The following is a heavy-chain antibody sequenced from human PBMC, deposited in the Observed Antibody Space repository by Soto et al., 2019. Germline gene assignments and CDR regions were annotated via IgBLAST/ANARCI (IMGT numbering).Heavy chain of an antibody. D-gene: IGHD4-17*01. CDR2: ISSSSSYI. V-gene: IGHV3-21*01. J-gene: IGHJ4*02. Sequence: PGGSLRLSCAASGFTFCSYSMNWARQAPGKGLEWVSSISSSSSYIYYADSVKGRFTISRDNAKNSLYLPMYSLRAEDTAVYYCARGANGYGDYESSCFDYWGQGTLVTLSS. CDR1: GFTFCSYS. CDR3: ARGANGYGDYESSCFDY.